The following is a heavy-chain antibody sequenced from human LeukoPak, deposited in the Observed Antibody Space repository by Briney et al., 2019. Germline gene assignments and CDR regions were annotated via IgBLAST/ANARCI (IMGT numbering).Heavy chain of an antibody. CDR1: GYSFTGYY. Sequence: GASVKVSCKASGYSFTGYYMHWVRQAPGQGLEWMGWIDPNSGGTNYAQKFQGRVTMTRDTSISTAYMELNRLRSDDTAVYYCARTYSSSSGFDYWGQGTLVTVSS. V-gene: IGHV1-2*02. D-gene: IGHD6-6*01. J-gene: IGHJ4*02. CDR2: IDPNSGGT. CDR3: ARTYSSSSGFDY.